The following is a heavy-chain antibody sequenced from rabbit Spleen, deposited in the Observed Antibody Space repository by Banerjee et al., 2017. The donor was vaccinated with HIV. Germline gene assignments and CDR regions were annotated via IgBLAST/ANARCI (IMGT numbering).Heavy chain of an antibody. CDR1: KFSFSSVHW. J-gene: IGHJ4*01. CDR3: ARNFDL. V-gene: IGHV1S40*01. Sequence: QSLEESGGDLVKPGASLTLTCKASKFSFSSVHWIYWVRQAPGKGLEWIGTIYAGSTGTTDYARWAKGRFTISKPSSTTVTLHMTSLTAADTATYFCARNFDLWGPGTLVTVS. CDR2: IYAGSTGTT.